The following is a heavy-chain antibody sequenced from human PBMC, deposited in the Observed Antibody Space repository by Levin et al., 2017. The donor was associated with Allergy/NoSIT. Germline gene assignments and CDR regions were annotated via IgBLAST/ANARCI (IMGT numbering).Heavy chain of an antibody. V-gene: IGHV3-11*01. CDR3: ARDKESHVRDCSGGSCYSAVYYGIDV. J-gene: IGHJ6*02. Sequence: GESLKISCAASGFTFSDYYMSWIRQAPGKGLEWVSYISSSGSTIYYADSVKGRFTISRDNAKNSLYLQMNSLRAEDTAVYYCARDKESHVRDCSGGSCYSAVYYGIDVWGQGTTVTVSS. CDR1: GFTFSDYY. CDR2: ISSSGSTI. D-gene: IGHD2-15*01.